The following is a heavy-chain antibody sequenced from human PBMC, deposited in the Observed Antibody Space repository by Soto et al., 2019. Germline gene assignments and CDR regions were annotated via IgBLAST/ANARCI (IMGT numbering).Heavy chain of an antibody. D-gene: IGHD2-15*01. V-gene: IGHV3-9*01. Sequence: GGSLRLSCAASGFTFDDYAMHWVRQAPGKGLEWVSGISWNSGSIGYADSVKGRFTISRDNAKNSLYLQMNSLRAEDTALYYCAKMGLGYCSGGSCSTQWHAFDIWGQGTMVTVSS. J-gene: IGHJ3*02. CDR3: AKMGLGYCSGGSCSTQWHAFDI. CDR1: GFTFDDYA. CDR2: ISWNSGSI.